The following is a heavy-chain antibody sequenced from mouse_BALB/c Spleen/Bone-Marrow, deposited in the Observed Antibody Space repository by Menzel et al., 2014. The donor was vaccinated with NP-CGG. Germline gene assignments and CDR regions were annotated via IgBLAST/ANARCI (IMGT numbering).Heavy chain of an antibody. D-gene: IGHD3-1*01. J-gene: IGHJ4*01. CDR2: IYPGNVNT. CDR3: ARQGSSGFYAMDY. CDR1: GYTFTSYY. V-gene: IGHV1S56*01. Sequence: VQGVESGPELVKPGASVRISCKASGYTFTSYYIHWVKQRPGQGLEWIGWIYPGNVNTKYNEKFKGKATLTADKSSSTACMQRSSLTSEDSAVYFCARQGSSGFYAMDYWGQGTSVTVSS.